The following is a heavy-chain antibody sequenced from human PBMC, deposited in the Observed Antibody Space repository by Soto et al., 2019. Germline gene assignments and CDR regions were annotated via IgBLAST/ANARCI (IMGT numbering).Heavy chain of an antibody. CDR1: GGSISSSNW. CDR2: IYHSGST. Sequence: SETLSLTCAVYGGSISSSNWWSWVRQPPGRGLEWRGGIYHSGSTNYNPSLKSRVTISVDKSKNQFSLKLRSVTAADTAVYYCARDLWIAAAFSGWFDPWGQGTLVTVSS. J-gene: IGHJ5*02. CDR3: ARDLWIAAAFSGWFDP. V-gene: IGHV4-4*02. D-gene: IGHD6-13*01.